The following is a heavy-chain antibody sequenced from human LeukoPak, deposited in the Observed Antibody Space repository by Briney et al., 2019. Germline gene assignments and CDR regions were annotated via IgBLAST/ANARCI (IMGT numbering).Heavy chain of an antibody. D-gene: IGHD3-22*01. Sequence: TLSLTCTVSGGSISSYYWSWIRQPPGKALEWLARIDWDDDKFYRTSLKTRLTISKDTSKNQVVLTMTSMDPVDTATYYCARTYDRSGYLFDYWGQGTLVTVSS. CDR2: IDWDDDK. CDR1: GGSISSYYW. J-gene: IGHJ4*02. V-gene: IGHV2-70*16. CDR3: ARTYDRSGYLFDY.